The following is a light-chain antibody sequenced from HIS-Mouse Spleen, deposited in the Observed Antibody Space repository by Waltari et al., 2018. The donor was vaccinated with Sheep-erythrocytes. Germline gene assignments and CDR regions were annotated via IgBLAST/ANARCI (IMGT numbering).Light chain of an antibody. CDR2: DVS. CDR1: SSDVGGYNY. Sequence: QSALTQPASVSGSPGQSITISCTGTSSDVGGYNYVSWYQQQPGKAPKLMIYDVSNRPSGCSNSFSGSKSGNTASLTISGLQAEDEADYYCQAWDSSTYVFGTGTKVTVL. J-gene: IGLJ1*01. V-gene: IGLV2-14*03. CDR3: QAWDSSTYV.